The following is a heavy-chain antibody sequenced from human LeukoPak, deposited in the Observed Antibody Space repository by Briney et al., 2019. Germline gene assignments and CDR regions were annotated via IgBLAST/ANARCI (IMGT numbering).Heavy chain of an antibody. D-gene: IGHD6-13*01. CDR1: GGPISSYY. CDR2: IYYSGST. CDR3: GGLQVAAGTIDY. V-gene: IGHV4-59*01. Sequence: SETLSLTCTVSGGPISSYYWSWIRQPPGKGLEWIGYIYYSGSTNYNPSLKSRVTISVDTSKNQFSLKLSAVTAADTAVYYCGGLQVAAGTIDYWGQGTLVTVSS. J-gene: IGHJ4*02.